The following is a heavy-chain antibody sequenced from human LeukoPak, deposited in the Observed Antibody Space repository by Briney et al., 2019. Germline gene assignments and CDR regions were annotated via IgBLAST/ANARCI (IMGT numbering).Heavy chain of an antibody. J-gene: IGHJ4*02. CDR1: GFTFSSYW. D-gene: IGHD1-26*01. V-gene: IGHV3-7*05. CDR2: IKQDGSEK. Sequence: GGSLRLSCPGSGFTFSSYWMRCVRQAPGKGLEWVANIKQDGSEKYYVDSVKGRFTISRDNAKNSLYLQMKSLRAEDTDVYYSASGTYYWGQGTLVTVSS. CDR3: ASGTYY.